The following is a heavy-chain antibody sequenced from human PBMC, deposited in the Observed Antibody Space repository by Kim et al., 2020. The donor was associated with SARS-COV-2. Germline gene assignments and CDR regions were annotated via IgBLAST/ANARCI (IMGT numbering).Heavy chain of an antibody. CDR3: ARALAAGVYYYYYYGMDV. CDR1: GGSISSSNW. J-gene: IGHJ6*02. CDR2: IYHSGST. V-gene: IGHV4-4*02. D-gene: IGHD6-13*01. Sequence: SETLSLTCAVSGGSISSSNWWSWVRQPPGKGLEWIGEIYHSGSTNYNPSLKSRVTISVDKSKNQFSLKLSSVTAADTAVYYCARALAAGVYYYYYYGMDVWVQGTTVTVSS.